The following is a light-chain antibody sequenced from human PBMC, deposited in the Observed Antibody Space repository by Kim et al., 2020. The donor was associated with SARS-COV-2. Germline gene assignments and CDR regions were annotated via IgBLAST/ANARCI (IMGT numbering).Light chain of an antibody. CDR3: QAWDSSTKV. V-gene: IGLV3-1*01. J-gene: IGLJ1*01. CDR1: KLGDKY. Sequence: SYELTQPPSVSVSPGQTASITCSGDKLGDKYACWYQQTPGQSPVLVIYQDSKRPSGIPERFSGSNSGNTATLTISWTPAMEEADYYCQAWDSSTKVFET. CDR2: QDS.